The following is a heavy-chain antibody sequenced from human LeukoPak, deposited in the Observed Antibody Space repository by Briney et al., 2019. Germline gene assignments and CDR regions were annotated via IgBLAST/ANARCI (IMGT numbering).Heavy chain of an antibody. Sequence: GGSLRLSCAASGFAFDNYAMHWLRQVPGKGLEWVSGITWDSGAIGYADSVKGRFTISRDNAKNSLYLQMNSLRAEDTAVYYCARTFYDSSGYYAFDYWGQGTLVTVSS. J-gene: IGHJ4*02. D-gene: IGHD3-22*01. CDR3: ARTFYDSSGYYAFDY. CDR2: ITWDSGAI. CDR1: GFAFDNYA. V-gene: IGHV3-9*01.